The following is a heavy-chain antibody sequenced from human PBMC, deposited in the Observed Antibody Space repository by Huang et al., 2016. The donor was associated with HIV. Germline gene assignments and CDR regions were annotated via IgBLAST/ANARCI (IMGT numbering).Heavy chain of an antibody. CDR2: IKDNGRA. V-gene: IGHV4-34*02. CDR1: GGPFSTHY. D-gene: IGHD1-1*01. CDR3: ARGRDTTEMDTVDDALDV. Sequence: QVRLQQWGGGLVRPSETLSRTCAVYGGPFSTHYWSWIRQSPGKGLEVIAEIKDNGRANFNRSLRSRVSISVDTSKNQFSLNVTSVTAADTAIYYCARGRDTTEMDTVDDALDVWDQGTLVIVSS. J-gene: IGHJ3*01.